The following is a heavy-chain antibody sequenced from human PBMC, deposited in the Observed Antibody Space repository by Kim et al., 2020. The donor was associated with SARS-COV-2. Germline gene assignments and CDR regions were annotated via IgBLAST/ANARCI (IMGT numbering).Heavy chain of an antibody. Sequence: ADAVKGRFTISRDNSKNTLYLQMNSRRAEDTAVYYCAKGSGWLLLDAFDIWGQGTMVTVSS. V-gene: IGHV3-23*01. J-gene: IGHJ3*02. CDR3: AKGSGWLLLDAFDI. D-gene: IGHD6-19*01.